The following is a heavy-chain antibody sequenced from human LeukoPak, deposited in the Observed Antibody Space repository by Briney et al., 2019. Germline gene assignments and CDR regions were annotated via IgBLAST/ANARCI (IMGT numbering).Heavy chain of an antibody. D-gene: IGHD2-15*01. CDR1: GGSINAYS. Sequence: SETLSLTCTVSGGSINAYSWSWIRQAPGKGLEWIGYIYKTASTRYNPSLKSRVTISVDRSKNQFSLKLSSVTAADTAVYYCARGYCSGGSCYSSYYYSYMDVWGKGTTVTVSS. CDR2: IYKTAST. CDR3: ARGYCSGGSCYSSYYYSYMDV. J-gene: IGHJ6*03. V-gene: IGHV4-59*12.